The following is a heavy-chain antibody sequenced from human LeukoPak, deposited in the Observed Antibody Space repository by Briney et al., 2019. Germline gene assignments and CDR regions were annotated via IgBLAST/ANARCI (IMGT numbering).Heavy chain of an antibody. Sequence: PSETLSLTCGVSGGSITTTNYWSWVRQPPGQGLEWIGEISLSGHTSFNPSLKSRVTMSLDESKNHLSLNLASVTAADTAVYYCARIYSGTSSDNAFDIWGQGTKVTVSS. CDR3: ARIYSGTSSDNAFDI. J-gene: IGHJ3*02. D-gene: IGHD1-26*01. CDR2: ISLSGHT. CDR1: GGSITTTNY. V-gene: IGHV4-4*02.